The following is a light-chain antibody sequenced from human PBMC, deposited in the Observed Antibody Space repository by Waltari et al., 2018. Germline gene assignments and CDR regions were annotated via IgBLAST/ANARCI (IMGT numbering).Light chain of an antibody. CDR3: QVWDFSVDHV. V-gene: IGLV3-21*02. CDR1: NIGSKS. Sequence: YVLTQPPSVSVAPGQTARISCGGNNIGSKSVHWYQHHPGQAPVLVVAVASDRPSGSPERFSGSKAGNTATLTITRVDAGDEADYYCQVWDFSVDHVFGGGTKLTVL. CDR2: VAS. J-gene: IGLJ2*01.